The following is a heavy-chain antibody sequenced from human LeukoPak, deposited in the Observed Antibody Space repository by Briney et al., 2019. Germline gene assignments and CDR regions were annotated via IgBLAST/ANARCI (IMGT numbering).Heavy chain of an antibody. Sequence: SVKVSCKASGGTFSSYAISWVRQAPGQGLEWTGRIIPIFGTANYAQKFQGRVTITTDESTSTAYMELSSLRSEDTAVYYCARDAGRDGYNLSDYWGQGTLVTVSS. V-gene: IGHV1-69*05. D-gene: IGHD5-24*01. CDR1: GGTFSSYA. CDR3: ARDAGRDGYNLSDY. CDR2: IIPIFGTA. J-gene: IGHJ4*02.